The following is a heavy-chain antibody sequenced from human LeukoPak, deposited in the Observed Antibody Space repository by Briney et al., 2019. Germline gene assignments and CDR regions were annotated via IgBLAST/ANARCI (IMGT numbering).Heavy chain of an antibody. V-gene: IGHV1-69*05. CDR1: GGTFSSYA. D-gene: IGHD6-19*01. CDR2: IIPIFGTA. J-gene: IGHJ4*02. CDR3: ASGGASGSGWYYFDY. Sequence: SVKVSCKASGGTFSSYAISWVRQAPGQGLEWMVRIIPIFGTANYAQKFQGRVTITTDESTSTAYMELSSLRSEDTAVYYCASGGASGSGWYYFDYWGQGTLVTVSS.